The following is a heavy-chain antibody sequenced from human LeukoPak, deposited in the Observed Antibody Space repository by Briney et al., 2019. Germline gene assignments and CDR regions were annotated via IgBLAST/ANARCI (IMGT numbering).Heavy chain of an antibody. Sequence: SETLSLTCTVSGGSISSDYWSWIRQPPGKGLEWIGYISYSGSTVYNPFLKSRVTTSVDTSKNQFSLKLTSVTAADTAVYYCARAGGIRTAALDLDYWGQGTLVTVSS. CDR2: ISYSGST. V-gene: IGHV4-59*01. J-gene: IGHJ4*02. CDR3: ARAGGIRTAALDLDY. D-gene: IGHD6-25*01. CDR1: GGSISSDY.